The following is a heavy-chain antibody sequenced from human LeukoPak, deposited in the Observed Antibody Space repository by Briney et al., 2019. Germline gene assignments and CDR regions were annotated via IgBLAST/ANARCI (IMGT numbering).Heavy chain of an antibody. D-gene: IGHD3-22*01. V-gene: IGHV3-23*01. CDR3: AKGRSPNYSDTTGYNID. CDR2: ISGSGGST. CDR1: GFTFSNYA. Sequence: GGSLRLSCAASGFTFSNYAMSWVRQAPGKGLEWVSAISGSGGSTYYVDSLEGRFSISRDNSKNTLSLQMNSLRAEDTAVYFCAKGRSPNYSDTTGYNIDWGQGTLVTVSS. J-gene: IGHJ4*02.